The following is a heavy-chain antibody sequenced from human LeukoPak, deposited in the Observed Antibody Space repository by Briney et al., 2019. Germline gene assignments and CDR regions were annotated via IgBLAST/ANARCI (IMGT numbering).Heavy chain of an antibody. V-gene: IGHV3-53*01. Sequence: GGSLRLSCAASGFTVSFNYMSWVRQAPGKGLEWISVIYSGGSTYYADSVKGRFTISRDDSKNRLYLQMNSLRAEDTAIYYCARAQWRTYSYYYMDVWGKGTTVTVSS. CDR1: GFTVSFNY. CDR3: ARAQWRTYSYYYMDV. CDR2: IYSGGST. J-gene: IGHJ6*03. D-gene: IGHD6-19*01.